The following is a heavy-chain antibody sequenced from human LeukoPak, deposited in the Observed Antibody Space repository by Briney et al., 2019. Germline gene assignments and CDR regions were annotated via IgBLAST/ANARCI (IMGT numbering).Heavy chain of an antibody. D-gene: IGHD1-26*01. CDR3: ARVHPDSGSYPLTYWYFDL. Sequence: ASVKVSCKASGYTFTSYYMHWVRQAPGQGLEWMGIINPSGGSTSYAQKFQGRVTMTGDTSTSTVYMELSSLRSEDTAVYYCARVHPDSGSYPLTYWYFDLWGRGTLVTVSS. V-gene: IGHV1-46*01. CDR1: GYTFTSYY. CDR2: INPSGGST. J-gene: IGHJ2*01.